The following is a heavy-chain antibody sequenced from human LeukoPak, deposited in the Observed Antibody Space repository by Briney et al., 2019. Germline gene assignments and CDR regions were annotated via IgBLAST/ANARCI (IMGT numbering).Heavy chain of an antibody. CDR2: IRNKAKRYAT. CDR3: ARGGYCSGGNCFGNDF. J-gene: IGHJ4*02. Sequence: PGGSLRLSCAASGFTFSDHHMDWVRQAPGRGLEWVGCIRNKAKRYATDYAASVKGRFTISRDDSKNSLYLQMDGLKTEDTAVYYCARGGYCSGGNCFGNDFWGQGTLVTVSS. V-gene: IGHV3-72*01. CDR1: GFTFSDHH. D-gene: IGHD2-15*01.